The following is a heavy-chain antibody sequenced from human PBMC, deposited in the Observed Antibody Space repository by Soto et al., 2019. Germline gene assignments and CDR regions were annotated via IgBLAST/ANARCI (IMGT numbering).Heavy chain of an antibody. Sequence: SVKVSCKASGGTFSSYAISWVRQAPGQGLEWMGGIIPIFGTANYAQKFQGRVTITADESTSTAYMELSSLRSEDTAVYYCARGNYYDSSGTPYFDYWGRGTLVTVSS. CDR1: GGTFSSYA. J-gene: IGHJ4*02. D-gene: IGHD3-22*01. CDR3: ARGNYYDSSGTPYFDY. V-gene: IGHV1-69*13. CDR2: IIPIFGTA.